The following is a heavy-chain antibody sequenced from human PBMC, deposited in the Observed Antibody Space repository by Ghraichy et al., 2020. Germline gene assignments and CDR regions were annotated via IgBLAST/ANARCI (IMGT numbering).Heavy chain of an antibody. J-gene: IGHJ4*02. CDR2: VYYSVST. CDR1: GGSISSSTYY. D-gene: IGHD6-13*01. V-gene: IGHV4-39*01. Sequence: SETLYLTCTVSGGSISSSTYYWGWIRQPPGKGLEWVGSVYYSVSTYYNPSLKSRVTISVDTSKNQFSLKLSSVTASDTAVYYCARQAYSSSLSVDSWGQGTLVTVSS. CDR3: ARQAYSSSLSVDS.